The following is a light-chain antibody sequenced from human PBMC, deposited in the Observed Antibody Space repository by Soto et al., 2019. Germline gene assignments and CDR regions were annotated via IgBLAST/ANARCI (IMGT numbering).Light chain of an antibody. CDR3: QQYGSSPWT. Sequence: EIVLTQSPGTLSLSPGERATLYCRASQSVSNNYLAWYQQKPGQAPRLLIYGASNRATGIPARFSGSGSGTDFTLTISRLEPEDFAVYYCQQYGSSPWTFGQGTKVDIK. V-gene: IGKV3-20*01. CDR2: GAS. J-gene: IGKJ1*01. CDR1: QSVSNNY.